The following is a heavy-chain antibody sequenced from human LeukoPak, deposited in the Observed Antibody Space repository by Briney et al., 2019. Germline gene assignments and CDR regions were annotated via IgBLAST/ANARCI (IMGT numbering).Heavy chain of an antibody. D-gene: IGHD6-19*01. CDR3: ARTSGVSVAGSPYYFDF. CDR1: GYLFINYG. CDR2: ISPYSGNT. V-gene: IGHV1-18*01. Sequence: ASVRVSCKASGYLFINYGISWLRQGPRQGLECMGRISPYSGNTDYAQKLQGRVTMTTDTSTTTAYMELRSLRFDDTAVYYCARTSGVSVAGSPYYFDFWGQGTLISVSS. J-gene: IGHJ4*02.